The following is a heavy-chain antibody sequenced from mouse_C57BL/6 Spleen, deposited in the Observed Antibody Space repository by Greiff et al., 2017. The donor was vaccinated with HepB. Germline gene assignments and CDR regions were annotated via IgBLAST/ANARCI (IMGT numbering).Heavy chain of an antibody. Sequence: EVHLVESGGGLVKPGGSLKLSCAASGFTFSSYAMSWVRQTPEKRLEWVATISDGGSYTYYPDNVKGRFTISRDNAKNNLYLQMSHLKSEDTAMYYCAREGGSPAYWGQGTLVTVSA. CDR3: AREGGSPAY. CDR1: GFTFSSYA. J-gene: IGHJ3*01. D-gene: IGHD1-1*01. CDR2: ISDGGSYT. V-gene: IGHV5-4*01.